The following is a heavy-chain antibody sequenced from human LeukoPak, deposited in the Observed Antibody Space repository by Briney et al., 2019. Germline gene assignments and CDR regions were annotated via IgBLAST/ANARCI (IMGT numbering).Heavy chain of an antibody. Sequence: SETLSLTCTVSGGSFTSSYWSWIRQPPGKGLEWIGSIYYSGSTYYNPPLKSRVTISVDTSKNQFSLKLSSVTAADTAVYYCARSHPDYYDSSGYLFDYWGQGTLVTVSS. V-gene: IGHV4-59*05. J-gene: IGHJ4*02. CDR3: ARSHPDYYDSSGYLFDY. CDR1: GGSFTSSY. D-gene: IGHD3-22*01. CDR2: IYYSGST.